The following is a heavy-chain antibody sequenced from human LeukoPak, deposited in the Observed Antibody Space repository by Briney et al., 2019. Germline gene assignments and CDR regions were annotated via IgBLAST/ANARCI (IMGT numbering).Heavy chain of an antibody. Sequence: GGSLRLSCAASGFTFSSYSMNWVRQAPGKGLEWVSSISSSSSYIYYADSVKGRFTISRDNAKNSLYLQMNSLRAEDTAVYYCARDRIPYYYYMDVWGKGTTVTVSS. V-gene: IGHV3-21*01. J-gene: IGHJ6*03. D-gene: IGHD2-21*01. CDR2: ISSSSSYI. CDR1: GFTFSSYS. CDR3: ARDRIPYYYYMDV.